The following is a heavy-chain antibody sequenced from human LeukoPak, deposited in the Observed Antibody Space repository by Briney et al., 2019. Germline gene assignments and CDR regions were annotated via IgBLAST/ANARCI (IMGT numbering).Heavy chain of an antibody. CDR2: IRYDGSNK. Sequence: GSLRLSCAASGFPFSSYGMHWVRQAPGKGLEWVAFIRYDGSNKYYADSVKGRFTISRDNSKNTLYLQMNSLRAEDTAVYYCAKDGRAAAGTTPFDYWGQGTLVTVSS. V-gene: IGHV3-30*02. CDR1: GFPFSSYG. J-gene: IGHJ4*02. CDR3: AKDGRAAAGTTPFDY. D-gene: IGHD6-13*01.